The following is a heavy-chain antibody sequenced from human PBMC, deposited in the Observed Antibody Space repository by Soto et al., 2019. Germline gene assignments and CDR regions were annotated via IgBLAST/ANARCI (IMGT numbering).Heavy chain of an antibody. Sequence: EVQLVESGGGLVQPGGSLRLSCAASGFTFSSYWMSWVRQAPGKGLEWVANIKQDGSEKYYVDSVKGRFTISRDNAKNSLYLQMTSLRAADTALYIFAPYIFPRSYYYNMDVWGKGTTVSVSS. J-gene: IGHJ6*03. CDR3: APYIFPRSYYYNMDV. D-gene: IGHD3-9*01. CDR2: IKQDGSEK. CDR1: GFTFSSYW. V-gene: IGHV3-7*01.